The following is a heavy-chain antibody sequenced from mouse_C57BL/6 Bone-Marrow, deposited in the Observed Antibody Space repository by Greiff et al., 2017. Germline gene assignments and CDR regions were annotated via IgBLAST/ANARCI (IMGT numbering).Heavy chain of an antibody. V-gene: IGHV5-6*01. CDR1: GFTFSSYG. CDR2: ICSGGSYT. J-gene: IGHJ3*01. CDR3: ARQMNMFAY. Sequence: EVKLVESGGDLVKPGGSLKLSCAASGFTFSSYGMSWVRQTPDKRLEWVATICSGGSYTYYPDSVKGRFTISRDDAKNTLYLQMISLKSEDTAMYYSARQMNMFAYWGQGTLVTVSA.